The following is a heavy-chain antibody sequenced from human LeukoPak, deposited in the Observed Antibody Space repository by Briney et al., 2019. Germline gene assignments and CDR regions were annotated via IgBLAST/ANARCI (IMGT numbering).Heavy chain of an antibody. Sequence: NPSETLSLTCTVSGGSISSSTYHWGWIHQPPGKGLEWIGSIYYSGNTYYNPSLKNQVTISVDTSKNQFSVMMSSVTAADTAVYYCARHSSPHAGSSSWYDFWGQGTLVTVSS. J-gene: IGHJ5*01. CDR2: IYYSGNT. CDR3: ARHSSPHAGSSSWYDF. CDR1: GGSISSSTYH. V-gene: IGHV4-39*01. D-gene: IGHD2-15*01.